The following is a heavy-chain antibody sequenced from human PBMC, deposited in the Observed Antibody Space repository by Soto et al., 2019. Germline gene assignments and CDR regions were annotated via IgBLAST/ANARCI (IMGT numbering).Heavy chain of an antibody. D-gene: IGHD3-22*01. CDR1: GYTLTSYG. J-gene: IGHJ4*02. CDR3: ARAPRTIASSGSFAY. Sequence: ASVKVSCKASGYTLTSYGISWVRQAPGQGLEWIGWISAYNGDANYAQKLQGRVTMTTDTSTNTAYMELTSLRFDDTAVYYCARAPRTIASSGSFAYWGQGTLVTVSS. CDR2: ISAYNGDA. V-gene: IGHV1-18*01.